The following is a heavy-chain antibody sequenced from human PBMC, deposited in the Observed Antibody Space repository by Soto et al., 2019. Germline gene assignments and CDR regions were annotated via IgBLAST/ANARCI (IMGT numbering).Heavy chain of an antibody. Sequence: ETLSLTCIVSGGSVSSGRYYWSWIRQPPGKGLEWIGYMYYSGSTNYNPSLQSRVTISIHTSKNQFSLKLSSVTAADTAVYYCARTYVDTAMIEYYFDYWGQGTLVTVSS. CDR1: GGSVSSGRYY. J-gene: IGHJ4*02. CDR3: ARTYVDTAMIEYYFDY. D-gene: IGHD5-18*01. CDR2: MYYSGST. V-gene: IGHV4-61*01.